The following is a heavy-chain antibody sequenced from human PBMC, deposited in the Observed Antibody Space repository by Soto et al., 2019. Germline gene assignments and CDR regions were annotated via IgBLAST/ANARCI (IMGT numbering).Heavy chain of an antibody. Sequence: ASVKDSCKASGGTFSRYTISGVRQAPGQGLEWMGRIIPILGIANYAQKFQGRVTITADKSTSTAYMELSSLRSEDTAVYYCARDLSPYTVHVDMDVWGKGTTVTVS. CDR2: IIPILGIA. J-gene: IGHJ6*03. CDR1: GGTFSRYT. CDR3: ARDLSPYTVHVDMDV. V-gene: IGHV1-69*04. D-gene: IGHD4-17*01.